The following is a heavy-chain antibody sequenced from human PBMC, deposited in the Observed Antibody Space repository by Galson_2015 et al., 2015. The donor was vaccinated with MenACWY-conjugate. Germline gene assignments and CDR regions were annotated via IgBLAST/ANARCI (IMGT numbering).Heavy chain of an antibody. V-gene: IGHV3-49*03. D-gene: IGHD5-18*01. CDR2: IRSKAYGGTT. Sequence: SLRLSCAASGFTFGDSAMSWFRQARGKGLEWVGFIRSKAYGGTTEYAASVKGRFTISRDDSKSIAYLQMNSLKTEDTAVYYCTRNTATVYYFDYWGQGTLVTVSS. J-gene: IGHJ4*02. CDR3: TRNTATVYYFDY. CDR1: GFTFGDSA.